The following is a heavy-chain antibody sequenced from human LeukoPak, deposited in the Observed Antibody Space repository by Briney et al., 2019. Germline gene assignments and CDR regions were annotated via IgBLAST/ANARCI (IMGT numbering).Heavy chain of an antibody. J-gene: IGHJ4*02. V-gene: IGHV3-9*01. Sequence: GRSLRLSCAASGFTFDDYAMHWVRQAPGKGLEWVSGISWNSGSIGYADSVKGRFTISRDNAKNSLYLQMNSLRAEDTALYYCAKDGPYYDSSGYYRPFDYWGQGTLVTVSS. CDR3: AKDGPYYDSSGYYRPFDY. CDR2: ISWNSGSI. D-gene: IGHD3-22*01. CDR1: GFTFDDYA.